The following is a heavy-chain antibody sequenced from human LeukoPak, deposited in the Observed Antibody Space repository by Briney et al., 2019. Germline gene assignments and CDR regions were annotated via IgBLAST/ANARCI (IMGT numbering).Heavy chain of an antibody. CDR3: ARMGVSYYYDSSKYYPTAFDV. D-gene: IGHD3-22*01. Sequence: PSETLSLTCAVSGYSLSSGYYWGWIRQSPGKGLEWIATIFHSGSIYYNPSLKSRVTLSVDTSKNQFSLRLNSVTAADTALYYCARMGVSYYYDSSKYYPTAFDVWGQGTMVSVSS. J-gene: IGHJ3*01. CDR2: IFHSGSI. CDR1: GYSLSSGYY. V-gene: IGHV4-38-2*01.